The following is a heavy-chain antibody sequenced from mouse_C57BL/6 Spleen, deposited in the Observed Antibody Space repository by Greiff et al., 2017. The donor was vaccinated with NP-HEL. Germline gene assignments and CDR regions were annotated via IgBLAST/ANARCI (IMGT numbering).Heavy chain of an antibody. Sequence: QVQLQQSGPELVKPGASVKISCKASGYAFSSSWMNWVKQRPGKGLEWIGRIYPGDGDTNYNGKFKGKATLTADKSSHTAYTQLSSLTSEDSAVYFCARSDEGYPFAYWGQGTLVTVSA. J-gene: IGHJ3*01. CDR1: GYAFSSSW. D-gene: IGHD2-3*01. CDR2: IYPGDGDT. V-gene: IGHV1-82*01. CDR3: ARSDEGYPFAY.